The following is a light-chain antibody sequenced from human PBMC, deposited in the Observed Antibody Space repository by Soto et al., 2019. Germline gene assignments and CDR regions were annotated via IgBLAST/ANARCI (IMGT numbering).Light chain of an antibody. Sequence: VLTQPPSASGTPGQRVTISCSGSSSNIGSNTVNWYQQLPGTAPKLLIYSNNQRPSGVPDRFSGSKSGTSASLAISGLQSEDEADYYCAAWDDSLNGLVFGGGTKLTVL. J-gene: IGLJ2*01. V-gene: IGLV1-44*01. CDR1: SSNIGSNT. CDR2: SNN. CDR3: AAWDDSLNGLV.